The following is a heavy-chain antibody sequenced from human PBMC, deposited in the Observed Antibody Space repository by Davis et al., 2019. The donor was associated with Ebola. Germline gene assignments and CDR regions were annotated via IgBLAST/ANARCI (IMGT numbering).Heavy chain of an antibody. CDR3: ARAAKYSGSYPIDY. Sequence: SVKVSCKASGGTFTSYAISWVRQAPGQGLEWMGGIIPMFGTRNYAQKLQGRVTMTTDTSTSTAYMELRSLRSDDTAVYYCARAAKYSGSYPIDYWGQGTLVTVSS. D-gene: IGHD1-26*01. V-gene: IGHV1-69*05. CDR1: GGTFTSYA. J-gene: IGHJ4*02. CDR2: IIPMFGTR.